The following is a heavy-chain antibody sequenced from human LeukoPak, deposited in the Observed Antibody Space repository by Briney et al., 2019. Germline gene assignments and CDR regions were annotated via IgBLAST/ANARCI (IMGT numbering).Heavy chain of an antibody. D-gene: IGHD1-26*01. CDR2: INHSGST. V-gene: IGHV4-38-2*02. CDR1: GYSISSGYY. CDR3: ARHWPGAGATGDAYYYYMDV. J-gene: IGHJ6*03. Sequence: SETLSLTCTVSGYSISSGYYWSWIRQPPGKGLEWIGEINHSGSTNYNPSLKSRVTISVDTSKNQFSLKLSSVTAADTAVYYCARHWPGAGATGDAYYYYMDVWGRGTTVTVSS.